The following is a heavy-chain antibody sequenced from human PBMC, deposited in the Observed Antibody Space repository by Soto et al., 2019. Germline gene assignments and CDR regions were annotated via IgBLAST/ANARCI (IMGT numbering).Heavy chain of an antibody. J-gene: IGHJ4*02. CDR1: GGSITSSGYY. CDR3: ARGAGSTKVDY. Sequence: QVQLQESGPGLVKPSHTLSLTCTVSGGSITSSGYYWSWLRQPPGEVLEWIGITSNSGSTSYHPSLKSRVTISVDTSSPPFSLNLNSVTAADTAVYYCARGAGSTKVDYWGQGTLVTVSP. CDR2: TSNSGST. V-gene: IGHV4-31*03. D-gene: IGHD2-2*01.